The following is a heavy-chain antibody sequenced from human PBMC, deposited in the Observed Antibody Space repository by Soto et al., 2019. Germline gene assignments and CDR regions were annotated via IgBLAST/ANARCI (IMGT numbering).Heavy chain of an antibody. D-gene: IGHD6-6*01. J-gene: IGHJ6*01. V-gene: IGHV3-30-3*01. Sequence: VGSLRLSCASSVCTFSSYAMHCVRHSPGKWLEWVAVISYDGSNKYYADSVKGRFTISRDNSKNTLYLQMNSLIAEDTAVSYCARDRGAARYYYYYYGMQVWGQATTDIVSS. CDR2: ISYDGSNK. CDR3: ARDRGAARYYYYYYGMQV. CDR1: VCTFSSYA.